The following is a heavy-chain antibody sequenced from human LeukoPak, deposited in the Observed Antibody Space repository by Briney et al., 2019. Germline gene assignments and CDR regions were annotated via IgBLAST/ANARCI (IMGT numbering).Heavy chain of an antibody. Sequence: SETLSLTCAVYGGSFSGYYWSWIRQPPGKGLEWTGEINHSGSTNYNPSLKSRVTISVDTSKNQFSLKLSSVTAADTAVYYCARAKRIVVVPAAIRWFDPWGQGTLVTVSS. D-gene: IGHD2-2*02. CDR3: ARAKRIVVVPAAIRWFDP. CDR1: GGSFSGYY. J-gene: IGHJ5*02. V-gene: IGHV4-34*01. CDR2: INHSGST.